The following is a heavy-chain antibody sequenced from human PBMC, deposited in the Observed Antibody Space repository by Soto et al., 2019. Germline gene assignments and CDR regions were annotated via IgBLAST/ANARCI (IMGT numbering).Heavy chain of an antibody. CDR3: ARDHGLAWAVRPANDYYAMDV. J-gene: IGHJ6*02. Sequence: ASVKVSCKASGYTFTDYAISWVRQAPGQGXQWVGWISPYSGNTTSAENFFDRVTMTTDTSTKTAYLELRSLRSDDTAVYYCARDHGLAWAVRPANDYYAMDVWGQGTTVTVSS. V-gene: IGHV1-18*04. D-gene: IGHD6-6*01. CDR1: GYTFTDYA. CDR2: ISPYSGNT.